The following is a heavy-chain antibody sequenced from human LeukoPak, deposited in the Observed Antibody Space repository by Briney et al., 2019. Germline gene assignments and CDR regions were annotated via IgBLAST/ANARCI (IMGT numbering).Heavy chain of an antibody. D-gene: IGHD3-22*01. V-gene: IGHV1-69*04. J-gene: IGHJ4*02. CDR2: IIPILGIA. Sequence: SVKVSCKASGGTFSSYAISWVRQAPGQGLEWMGRIIPILGIANYAQKFQGRVTITADKSTSTAYMELSSLRSEDTAVYYCAREDYYDSSGYYSFDYWGQGTLVTVSS. CDR3: AREDYYDSSGYYSFDY. CDR1: GGTFSSYA.